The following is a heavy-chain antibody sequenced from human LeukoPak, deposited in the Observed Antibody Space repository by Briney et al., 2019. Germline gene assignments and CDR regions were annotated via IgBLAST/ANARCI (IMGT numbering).Heavy chain of an antibody. CDR1: GFTFSDYY. J-gene: IGHJ4*02. V-gene: IGHV4-30-4*08. CDR2: IYYSGST. CDR3: AREGYSSGWYPDY. D-gene: IGHD6-19*01. Sequence: LSCAASGFTFSDYYMSWIRQPPGKGLEWIGYIYYSGSTYYNPSLKSRVTISVDTSKNQFSLKLSSVTAADTAVYYCAREGYSSGWYPDYWGQGTLVTVSS.